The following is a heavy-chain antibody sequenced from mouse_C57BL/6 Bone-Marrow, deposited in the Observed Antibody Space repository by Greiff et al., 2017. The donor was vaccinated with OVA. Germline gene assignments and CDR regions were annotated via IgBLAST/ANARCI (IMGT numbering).Heavy chain of an antibody. Sequence: VKLMESGPGLVQPSQSLSITCTVSGFSLTSYGVHWVRQPPGKGLEWLGVIWSGGSTDYNAAFISRLSISKDNSKSQVLCKMNSLQAEDTAIYYCAKKGDYGRDYYAMDYWGQGTSVTVSS. J-gene: IGHJ4*01. V-gene: IGHV2-4*01. D-gene: IGHD1-1*01. CDR2: IWSGGST. CDR1: GFSLTSYG. CDR3: AKKGDYGRDYYAMDY.